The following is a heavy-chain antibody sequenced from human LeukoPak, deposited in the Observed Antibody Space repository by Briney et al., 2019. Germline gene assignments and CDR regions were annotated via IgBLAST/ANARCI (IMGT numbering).Heavy chain of an antibody. V-gene: IGHV1-2*02. CDR2: MHAGNGNT. J-gene: IGHJ4*02. Sequence: WASVKVSCKASGYRFISHYIHWVRQAPGLGPEWLGWMHAGNGNTRYPAKFEGRVTMTRDTYSNTAYMDLTSLTSDDTAIYHCAREGSYCVGGDCYFDFWGQGSLITVSS. CDR1: GYRFISHY. CDR3: AREGSYCVGGDCYFDF. D-gene: IGHD2-21*02.